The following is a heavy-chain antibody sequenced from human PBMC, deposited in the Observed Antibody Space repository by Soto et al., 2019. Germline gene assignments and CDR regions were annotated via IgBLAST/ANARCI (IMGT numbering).Heavy chain of an antibody. D-gene: IGHD6-13*01. J-gene: IGHJ3*02. V-gene: IGHV1-18*01. CDR3: ARDCSSCGVAFDI. CDR1: GYTFTRYC. CDR2: ISAYNGNT. Sequence: ASVKVSCKASGYTFTRYCISWVREAPGQGLEWMGWISAYNGNTNYAQKLQGRVTMTTDTSTSTAYMELRSLRSDDTAVYYCARDCSSCGVAFDIWGQGTMVTVSS.